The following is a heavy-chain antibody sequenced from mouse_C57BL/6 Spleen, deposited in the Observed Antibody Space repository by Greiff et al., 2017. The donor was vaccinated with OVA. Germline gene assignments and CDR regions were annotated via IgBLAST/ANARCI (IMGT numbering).Heavy chain of an antibody. V-gene: IGHV1-52*01. J-gene: IGHJ4*01. CDR2: IDPSDSET. CDR1: GYTFTSYW. Sequence: QVQLQQPGAELVRPGSSVKLSCKASGYTFTSYWRHWVKQRPIQGLEWIGNIDPSDSETHYNQKVKDKATLTVDKPSSTAYMQLSSLTSEDSAVYYCARYYYDSSYHAMDYWGQGTSVTVSS. CDR3: ARYYYDSSYHAMDY. D-gene: IGHD1-1*01.